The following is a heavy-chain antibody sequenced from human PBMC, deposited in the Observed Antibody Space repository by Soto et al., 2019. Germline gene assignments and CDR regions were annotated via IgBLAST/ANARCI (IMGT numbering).Heavy chain of an antibody. J-gene: IGHJ3*02. CDR3: ARERVYHSEISGYYYGTGAFDI. D-gene: IGHD3-22*01. V-gene: IGHV3-21*01. CDR2: ISSSSHYI. CDR1: GFPFSSYS. Sequence: PGGSLRLSCAASGFPFSSYSINLVRQAPGKGLEWVSSISSSSHYIYYADSVKGRFTISRDNAKNSLYLQMNSLRAEDTAVYYCARERVYHSEISGYYYGTGAFDIWGQGRXVTVSS.